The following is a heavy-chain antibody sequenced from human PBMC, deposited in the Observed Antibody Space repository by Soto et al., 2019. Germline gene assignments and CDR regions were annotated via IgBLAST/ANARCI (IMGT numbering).Heavy chain of an antibody. J-gene: IGHJ3*02. V-gene: IGHV3-30*18. Sequence: GGSLRLSCAASGFFFSSYSFHWVRQAPGKGLEWVAVISYDGTNKNYPDSVKGRFTISRANSENALFLQMNSLRAEDTAVYYCAKGYIAAAGVLDAFDIWGQGTMVTVS. CDR2: ISYDGTNK. D-gene: IGHD6-13*01. CDR1: GFFFSSYS. CDR3: AKGYIAAAGVLDAFDI.